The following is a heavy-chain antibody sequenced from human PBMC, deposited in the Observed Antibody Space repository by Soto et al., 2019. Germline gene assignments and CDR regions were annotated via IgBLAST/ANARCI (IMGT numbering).Heavy chain of an antibody. J-gene: IGHJ4*02. V-gene: IGHV3-48*03. D-gene: IGHD6-19*01. CDR1: GFSFSSYE. CDR2: IDSSVGAT. Sequence: GGSLRLSCAASGFSFSSYEMVWVRQSPGKGLEWISYIDSSVGATYYADSVKGRFTISRDTAKNSLLLQMDGLRADDTAMYYCARVPLPSVAVADVYYFDYWGQGTLVTVSS. CDR3: ARVPLPSVAVADVYYFDY.